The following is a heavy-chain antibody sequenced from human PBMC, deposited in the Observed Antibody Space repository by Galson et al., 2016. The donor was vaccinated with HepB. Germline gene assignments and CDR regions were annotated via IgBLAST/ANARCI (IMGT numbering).Heavy chain of an antibody. Sequence: QSGAEVKKPGESLRISCKGSGYSFTSYWISWVRQMPGKGLEWMGRIDPSDSYTNYSPSFQGHVTISADKSISTAYLQWSSLKASDTAMYYCARLLHAPLDLDPLDYWGQGTLVIVSS. J-gene: IGHJ4*02. CDR3: ARLLHAPLDLDPLDY. D-gene: IGHD3/OR15-3a*01. CDR2: IDPSDSYT. CDR1: GYSFTSYW. V-gene: IGHV5-10-1*01.